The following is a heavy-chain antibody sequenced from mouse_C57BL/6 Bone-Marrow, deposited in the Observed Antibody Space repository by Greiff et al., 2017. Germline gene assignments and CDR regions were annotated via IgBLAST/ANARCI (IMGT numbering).Heavy chain of an antibody. CDR3: TRNDYDGYYAMDY. CDR1: GFTFSDAW. V-gene: IGHV6-6*01. D-gene: IGHD2-4*01. Sequence: EVKLMESGGGLVQPGGSMKLSCAASGFTFSDAWMDWVRQSPEKGLEWVAEIRNKANNHATYYAESVKGRFTISRDDSKSSVYLQMNSLRAEDTGIYYCTRNDYDGYYAMDYWGQGTSVTVSS. J-gene: IGHJ4*01. CDR2: IRNKANNHAT.